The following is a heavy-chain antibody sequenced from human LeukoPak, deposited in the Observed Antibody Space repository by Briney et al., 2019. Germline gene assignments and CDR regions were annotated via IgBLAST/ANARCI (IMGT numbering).Heavy chain of an antibody. CDR3: ARDPAVGYIYYYYYMDV. CDR2: ISSSSSYI. J-gene: IGHJ6*03. V-gene: IGHV3-21*01. D-gene: IGHD6-19*01. CDR1: GFTFSSYC. Sequence: PGGSLRLSCAASGFTFSSYCMDWVRQTPGKGLEWVSSISSSSSYIYYADSVKGRFTISRDNAKNSLYLQMNSLRAEDTAVYYCARDPAVGYIYYYYYMDVWGKGTTVTVSS.